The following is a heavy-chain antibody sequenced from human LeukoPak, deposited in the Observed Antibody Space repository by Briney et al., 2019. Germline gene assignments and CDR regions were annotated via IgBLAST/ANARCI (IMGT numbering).Heavy chain of an antibody. CDR2: IYYSGSI. V-gene: IGHV4-59*08. Sequence: PSETLSLTCTVSGVSISSYYWSWIRQPPGKGLEWLGYIYYSGSINYNPSLKSRVTMSEDTSKNQSSLKLRSVTAEGTAVYYCARYSGSYSGFDYWGQGTLVTVSS. CDR1: GVSISSYY. J-gene: IGHJ4*02. CDR3: ARYSGSYSGFDY. D-gene: IGHD1-26*01.